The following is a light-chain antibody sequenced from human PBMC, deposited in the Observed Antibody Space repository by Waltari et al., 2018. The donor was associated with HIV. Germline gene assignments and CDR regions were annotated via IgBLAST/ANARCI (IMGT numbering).Light chain of an antibody. V-gene: IGKV1-39*01. Sequence: DIQMTQSPSSLSASVGDRITITCRTSQTISNYLNWFQHKPGKAPQLLIHAASVLQSGVPSRFSGSASGTQYTLTISSLQPEDFAIYYCQKSYTLPLTFGPGTKVDI. CDR1: QTISNY. CDR3: QKSYTLPLT. J-gene: IGKJ3*01. CDR2: AAS.